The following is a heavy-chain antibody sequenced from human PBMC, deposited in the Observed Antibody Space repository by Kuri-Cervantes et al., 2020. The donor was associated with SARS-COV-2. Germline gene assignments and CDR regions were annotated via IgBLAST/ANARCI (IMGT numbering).Heavy chain of an antibody. V-gene: IGHV1-2*02. Sequence: ASVKVSCKASGYTFTGYYIHWVRQAPGQGLEWMGWINSDRGNTNYAQKFQGRVTLARDTSIRTAYMELSRMRSDDTAVYYCARDVGGLSIAASFGYWGQGTLVTVSS. D-gene: IGHD6-6*01. CDR3: ARDVGGLSIAASFGY. CDR2: INSDRGNT. CDR1: GYTFTGYY. J-gene: IGHJ4*02.